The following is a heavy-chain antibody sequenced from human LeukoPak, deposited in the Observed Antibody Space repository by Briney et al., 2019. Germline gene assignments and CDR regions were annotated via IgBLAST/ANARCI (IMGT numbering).Heavy chain of an antibody. Sequence: GGSLRLSCAASGFTFSSYAMHWVRQAPGKGLEWVAVISYDGSNKYYADSVKGRFTISRDNSKNTLYLQMNSLRAEDTAVYYCARGVGFDILTGYLFWGQGTLVTVSS. CDR1: GFTFSSYA. J-gene: IGHJ4*02. V-gene: IGHV3-30-3*01. CDR2: ISYDGSNK. D-gene: IGHD3-9*01. CDR3: ARGVGFDILTGYLF.